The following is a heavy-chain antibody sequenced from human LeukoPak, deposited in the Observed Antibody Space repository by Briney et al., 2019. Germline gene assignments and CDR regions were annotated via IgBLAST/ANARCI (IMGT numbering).Heavy chain of an antibody. CDR1: GFIFSSYW. Sequence: PGGSLRLSCTASGFIFSSYWMSWVRQAPGKGLEWVANIKPNEGEKHSVDSVKGRFTISRDNSKNTLYLQMNSLRAEDTAVYYCAKDVGYYDSSGYYGIRHGWFDPWGQGTLVTVSS. J-gene: IGHJ5*02. CDR3: AKDVGYYDSSGYYGIRHGWFDP. V-gene: IGHV3-7*03. D-gene: IGHD3-22*01. CDR2: IKPNEGEK.